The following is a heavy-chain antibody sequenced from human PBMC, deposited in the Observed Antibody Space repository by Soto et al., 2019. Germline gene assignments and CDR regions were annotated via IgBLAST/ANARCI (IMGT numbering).Heavy chain of an antibody. J-gene: IGHJ4*02. D-gene: IGHD6-6*01. CDR1: GGTFSSYT. Sequence: QVQLVQSGAEVKKPGSSVKVSCKASGGTFSSYTISWVRQAPGQWLEWMGRIIPILGIANYAQKFQGRVTITADKSTSTAYMELSSLRSEDTAVYYCAREGSSSTGYYFDYWGQGTLVTVSS. CDR3: AREGSSSTGYYFDY. CDR2: IIPILGIA. V-gene: IGHV1-69*08.